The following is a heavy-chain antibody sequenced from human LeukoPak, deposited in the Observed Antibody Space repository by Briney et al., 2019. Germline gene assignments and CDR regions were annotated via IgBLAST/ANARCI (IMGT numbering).Heavy chain of an antibody. V-gene: IGHV3-23*01. CDR1: GFTFSSYA. CDR2: ISGSGGST. Sequence: GGSLRLSCAASGFTFSSYAMSWVRQAPGKGLEWVSAISGSGGSTYYADSVKGRFTISRDNSKNTLYLQMNSQRAEDTAVYYCAKEKDGYNEAYYFDYWGQGTLVTVSS. J-gene: IGHJ4*02. D-gene: IGHD5-24*01. CDR3: AKEKDGYNEAYYFDY.